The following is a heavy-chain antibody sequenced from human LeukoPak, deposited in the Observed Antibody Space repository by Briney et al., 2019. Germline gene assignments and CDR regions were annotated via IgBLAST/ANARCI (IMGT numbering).Heavy chain of an antibody. V-gene: IGHV4-59*11. CDR3: ARGATVRGAVEY. CDR1: GGSISSHY. Sequence: SGTLSLTCTVSGGSISSHYWSWIRQPPGKGLEWIGYIYYSGSTNYNPSLKSRVTISVDTSKNQFSLKLSSVTAADTAVYYCARGATVRGAVEYWGQGTLVTVSS. J-gene: IGHJ4*02. CDR2: IYYSGST. D-gene: IGHD3-10*01.